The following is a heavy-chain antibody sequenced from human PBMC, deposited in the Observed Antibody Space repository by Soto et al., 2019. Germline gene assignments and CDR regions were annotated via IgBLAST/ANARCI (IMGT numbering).Heavy chain of an antibody. V-gene: IGHV1-69*13. J-gene: IGHJ6*02. CDR2: IIPIFGTA. Sequence: SVKVSCKASGGTFSSYAISWVRQAPGQGLEWMGGIIPIFGTANYAQKFQGRVTITADESTSTAYMEVSSLRSEDTAVYYCARVFGSIAAAGTGLSGMDVWGQGTTVTVSS. CDR1: GGTFSSYA. CDR3: ARVFGSIAAAGTGLSGMDV. D-gene: IGHD6-13*01.